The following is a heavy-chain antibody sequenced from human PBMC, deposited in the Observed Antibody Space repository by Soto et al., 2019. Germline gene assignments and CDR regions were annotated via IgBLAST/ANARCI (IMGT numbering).Heavy chain of an antibody. CDR2: ISYEGSNT. CDR3: ARFYLFTILSYPSGLAI. Sequence: GGSRRLSWFASEFTFGTYGIHWVRQAPGKGLQWVALISYEGSNTYYADSVRGRFTISRDNAKNTLYLQMNSLRPEDSGVYFFARFYLFTILSYPSGLAIRAQGTS. V-gene: IGHV3-30-3*01. J-gene: IGHJ6*02. D-gene: IGHD3-16*01. CDR1: EFTFGTYG.